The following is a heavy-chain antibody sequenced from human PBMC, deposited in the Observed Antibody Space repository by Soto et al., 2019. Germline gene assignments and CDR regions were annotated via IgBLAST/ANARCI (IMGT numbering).Heavy chain of an antibody. Sequence: QVKLVQSGAEVKKPGASVKVSCKASGYTFTGYYIHWVRQAPGQGLEWMGGINPNSGASNYAQKFQGRVTMTRDTSISTAYMEPSRLRSDDTAVYYCARYCSSTSCQFDPWGQGTLVTVSS. CDR1: GYTFTGYY. V-gene: IGHV1-2*02. D-gene: IGHD2-2*01. J-gene: IGHJ5*02. CDR2: INPNSGAS. CDR3: ARYCSSTSCQFDP.